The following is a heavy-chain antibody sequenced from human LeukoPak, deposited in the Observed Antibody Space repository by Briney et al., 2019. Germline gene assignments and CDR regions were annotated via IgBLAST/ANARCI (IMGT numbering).Heavy chain of an antibody. V-gene: IGHV3-53*01. Sequence: GGSLRLSCTVSGFTVSSNSMSWVRQAPGKGLEWVSFIYSDNTHYSDSVKGRFTISRDNSKNTLYLQMNSLRAEDTAVYYCARSSSELRGYAPWEIMPPFDYWGQGTLVTVSS. J-gene: IGHJ4*02. CDR3: ARSSSELRGYAPWEIMPPFDY. D-gene: IGHD4-23*01. CDR1: GFTVSSNS. CDR2: IYSDNT.